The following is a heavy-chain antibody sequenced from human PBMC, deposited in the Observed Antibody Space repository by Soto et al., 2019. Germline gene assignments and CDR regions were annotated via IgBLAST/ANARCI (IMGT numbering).Heavy chain of an antibody. V-gene: IGHV1-69*01. Sequence: QVQLVQSGAEVKKPGSSVKVSCKASGGTFSSYAISWVRQAPGQGLEWMGGIIPIFGTANYAQKFQGRVTITADESTSTAYMELSSLRSEDTAVYYCARQVVDIVVVVAASHFDYWGQGTLVTVSS. J-gene: IGHJ4*02. CDR3: ARQVVDIVVVVAASHFDY. CDR1: GGTFSSYA. CDR2: IIPIFGTA. D-gene: IGHD2-15*01.